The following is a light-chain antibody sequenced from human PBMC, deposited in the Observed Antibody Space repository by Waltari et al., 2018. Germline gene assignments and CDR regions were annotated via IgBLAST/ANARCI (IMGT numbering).Light chain of an antibody. V-gene: IGKV3-11*01. CDR3: QQRTNWPPALT. J-gene: IGKJ4*01. CDR2: DAS. CDR1: HYISTY. Sequence: EILLKQYPVTLSLSSVEGATLSCRANHYISTYLTWYQQKPGQAPRILIYDASNRATSTPARFSGGRSGTDFTLNISRPGPDDFAVYDCQQRTNWPPALTFGGGTKVEI.